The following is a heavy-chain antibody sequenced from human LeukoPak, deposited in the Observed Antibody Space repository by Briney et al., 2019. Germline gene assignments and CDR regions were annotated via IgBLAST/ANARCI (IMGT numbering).Heavy chain of an antibody. Sequence: SETLSLTCSVSGASISSTSYLWGWIRQPPGKGLEWIGSVYYSGNTYYNPSLKSRVTISVDTSKTQFSLKLSSVTAADAAVYYCARSLRVGYCSTTSCNWFDPWGQGTLVTVSS. D-gene: IGHD2-2*03. CDR2: VYYSGNT. CDR1: GASISSTSYL. V-gene: IGHV4-39*07. CDR3: ARSLRVGYCSTTSCNWFDP. J-gene: IGHJ5*02.